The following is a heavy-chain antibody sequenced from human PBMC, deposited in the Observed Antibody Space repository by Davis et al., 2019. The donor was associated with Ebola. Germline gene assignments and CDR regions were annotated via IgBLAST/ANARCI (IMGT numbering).Heavy chain of an antibody. CDR3: ARVAANWGSPDY. J-gene: IGHJ4*02. CDR2: INPSGGST. D-gene: IGHD7-27*01. CDR1: GYTFTSYY. V-gene: IGHV1-46*01. Sequence: ASVKVSCKASGYTFTSYYMHWVRQAPGQGLEWMGIINPSGGSTSYAQKFQGRVTMTRDTSTSTVYMELSSLRSEDAAVYYCARVAANWGSPDYWGQGTLVTVSS.